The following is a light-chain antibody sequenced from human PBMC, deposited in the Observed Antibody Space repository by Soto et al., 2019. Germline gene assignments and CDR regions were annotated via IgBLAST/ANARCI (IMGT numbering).Light chain of an antibody. J-gene: IGKJ5*01. V-gene: IGKV3-20*01. CDR2: GAS. CDR3: QQHGTSPIT. Sequence: IVLTQSPATLSLSPGKRATLSCRASQNISNYLIWYQQKPGQTPRLLVYGASNRATGIPDRFSGSGSGTDFTLTISRLEPDDFAVYYCQQHGTSPITFGQGTRLE. CDR1: QNISNY.